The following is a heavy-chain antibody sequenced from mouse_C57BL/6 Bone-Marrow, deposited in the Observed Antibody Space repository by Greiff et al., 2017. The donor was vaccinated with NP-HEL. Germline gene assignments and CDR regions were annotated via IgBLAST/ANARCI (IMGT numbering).Heavy chain of an antibody. J-gene: IGHJ1*03. CDR2: IDPANGDT. Sequence: EVQLQQSVAELVRPGASVKLSCTASGFNIKNTYMHWVKQRPEQGLEWIGRIDPANGDTKYAPQFQGKATLTADTSSNTAYLQLSSLTSEDTDIYYGALRVVDTARYFEVWGTGTTVTVSS. CDR1: GFNIKNTY. V-gene: IGHV14-3*01. D-gene: IGHD1-1*01. CDR3: ALRVVDTARYFEV.